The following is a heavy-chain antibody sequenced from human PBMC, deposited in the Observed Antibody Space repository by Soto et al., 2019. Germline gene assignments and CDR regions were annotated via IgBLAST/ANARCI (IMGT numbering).Heavy chain of an antibody. J-gene: IGHJ4*02. Sequence: WIRQPPGKGLEWIGSIYYSGSTYYNPSLKSRVTISVDTSKNQFSLKLSSVTAADTAVYYCARHSPDFDWLSQFDYWGQGTLVTVSS. D-gene: IGHD3-9*01. V-gene: IGHV4-39*01. CDR2: IYYSGST. CDR3: ARHSPDFDWLSQFDY.